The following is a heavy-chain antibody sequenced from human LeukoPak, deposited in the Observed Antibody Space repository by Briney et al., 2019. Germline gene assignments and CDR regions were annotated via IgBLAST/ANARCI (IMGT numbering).Heavy chain of an antibody. Sequence: SETLSLTCAVYGGSFSGYYWSWIRQPPGKGLEWIGEINHSGSTNYNPSLKSRVTISVDRSKNQFSLKLSSVTAADTAVYYCARANGDYDPFDYWGQGTLVTVSS. CDR3: ARANGDYDPFDY. D-gene: IGHD4-17*01. CDR1: GGSFSGYY. V-gene: IGHV4-34*01. CDR2: INHSGST. J-gene: IGHJ4*02.